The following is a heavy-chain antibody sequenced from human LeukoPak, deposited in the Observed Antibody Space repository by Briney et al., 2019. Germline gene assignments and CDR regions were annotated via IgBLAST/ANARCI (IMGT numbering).Heavy chain of an antibody. CDR3: ARGHKYYDFWSGYPPLDAFDI. Sequence: ASVKVSCKASGYTFTSYDINWVRQATGQGLEWMGWMSPNSGNTGYAQKFQGRVTMTRNTSISTAYMELSSLRSEDTAVYYCARGHKYYDFWSGYPPLDAFDIWGQGTMVTVSS. CDR2: MSPNSGNT. J-gene: IGHJ3*02. V-gene: IGHV1-8*01. CDR1: GYTFTSYD. D-gene: IGHD3-3*01.